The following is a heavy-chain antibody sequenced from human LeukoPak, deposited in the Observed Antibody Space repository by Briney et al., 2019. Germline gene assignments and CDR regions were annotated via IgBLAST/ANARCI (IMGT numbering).Heavy chain of an antibody. D-gene: IGHD6-13*01. V-gene: IGHV1-18*01. CDR3: ARDDSIAAAGTWFDY. CDR1: GYTFTSYG. Sequence: GASVKVSCKASGYTFTSYGISWGRQAPGQGLEWMGWISAYKVNTNYAQKLQGRVTMTTDTSTSTAYMELRSLRSDDTAVYYCARDDSIAAAGTWFDYWGQGTLVTVSS. J-gene: IGHJ4*02. CDR2: ISAYKVNT.